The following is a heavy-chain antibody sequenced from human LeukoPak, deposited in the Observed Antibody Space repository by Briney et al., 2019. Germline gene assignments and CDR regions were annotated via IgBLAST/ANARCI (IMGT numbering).Heavy chain of an antibody. CDR3: AKEASGRSFDY. D-gene: IGHD3-10*01. J-gene: IGHJ4*02. Sequence: PGGSLRLSCAASGFTFSSYSMNWVRQAPGKGLEWVANIKQDGSVKYYVDSVKGRFTLSRDNAKNSLYLQMNSLRAEDTAVYYCAKEASGRSFDYWGQGTLVTVSS. CDR2: IKQDGSVK. V-gene: IGHV3-7*04. CDR1: GFTFSSYS.